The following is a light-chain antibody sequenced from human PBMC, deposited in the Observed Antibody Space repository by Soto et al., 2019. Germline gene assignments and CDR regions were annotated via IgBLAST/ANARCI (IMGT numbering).Light chain of an antibody. V-gene: IGKV3-15*01. CDR2: DAS. CDR1: QSVRSK. CDR3: QQYNNWPPIP. Sequence: EIVMTQSPGTLSVSPGERATLSCRASQSVRSKLAWYQQKPGQAPRLLIYDASTRATGIPARFSGSGSGTEFTLTISSLQSEDFAFYYCQQYNNWPPIPFGQGTRLEIK. J-gene: IGKJ5*01.